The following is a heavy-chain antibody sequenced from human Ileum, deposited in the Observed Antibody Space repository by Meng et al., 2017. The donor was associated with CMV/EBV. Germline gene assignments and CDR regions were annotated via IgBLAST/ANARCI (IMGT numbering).Heavy chain of an antibody. V-gene: IGHV3-74*01. CDR2: INADGSSI. J-gene: IGHJ4*02. CDR3: TRGVNAAYGLFDY. CDR1: GFTFSGHW. Sequence: ASGFTFSGHWVHWVRQAPGKGLVWVSRINADGSSINYADSVKGRFTISRDNAKNTLYLQMSSLSTEDTAVYYCTRGVNAAYGLFDYWGQGALVTVSS. D-gene: IGHD4-17*01.